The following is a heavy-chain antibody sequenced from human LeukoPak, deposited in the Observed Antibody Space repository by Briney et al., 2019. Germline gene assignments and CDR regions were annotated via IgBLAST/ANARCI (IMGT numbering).Heavy chain of an antibody. V-gene: IGHV3-23*01. D-gene: IGHD1-26*01. CDR1: GFTFSSYA. CDR2: ISDSLGRT. CDR3: AKYAGRGLDY. Sequence: GGSLRLSCAASGFTFSSYAMSWVRQAPGKGLEWVSSISDSLGRTYYADSVKGRFTISRDNSKNTLYLEMNSLRAEDTAVYYCAKYAGRGLDYWGQGTLVNVSS. J-gene: IGHJ4*02.